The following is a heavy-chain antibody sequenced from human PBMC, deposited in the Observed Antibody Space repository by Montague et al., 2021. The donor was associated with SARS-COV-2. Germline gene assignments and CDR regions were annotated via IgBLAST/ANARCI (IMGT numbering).Heavy chain of an antibody. CDR3: GKDLTPGGMDV. D-gene: IGHD3-10*01. CDR2: FSLDTDRI. J-gene: IGHJ6*02. V-gene: IGHV3-9*01. CDR1: GFTFSSYA. Sequence: SLRLSCAASGFTFSSYAMHWVRQAPGKGLEWVAGFSLDTDRIDYADSVKGRFIVSRDKAQDTLYLQMSSLRPEDSAVYYCGKDLTPGGMDVWGQGTTVIVSS.